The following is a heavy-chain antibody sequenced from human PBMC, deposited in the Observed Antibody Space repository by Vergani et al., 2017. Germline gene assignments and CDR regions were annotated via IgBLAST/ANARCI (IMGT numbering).Heavy chain of an antibody. Sequence: EVQLLESGGGLVQPGGSLRLSCAASGFTFSSYAMSWVRQAPGKGLEWVSAISGSGGSTYYADSVKGRFTISRDNAKNTLYLQMNSLRAEETAVYYCAKDGRVYQPLPNVNVDYWGQGTLVTVSS. V-gene: IGHV3-23*01. D-gene: IGHD2-2*01. CDR3: AKDGRVYQPLPNVNVDY. CDR2: ISGSGGST. CDR1: GFTFSSYA. J-gene: IGHJ4*02.